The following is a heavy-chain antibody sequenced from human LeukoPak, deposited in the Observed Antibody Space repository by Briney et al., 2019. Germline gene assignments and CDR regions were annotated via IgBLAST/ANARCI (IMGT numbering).Heavy chain of an antibody. V-gene: IGHV3-30*18. CDR2: ISYDGSNK. J-gene: IGHJ4*02. D-gene: IGHD3-22*01. CDR1: GFTFSSYG. Sequence: GGSLRLSCAASGFTFSSYGMHWVRQAPGKGLEWVAVISYDGSNKYYADSVKGRFTISRDNSKNTLYLQMNSLRAEDTAVYYCAKFSLLTYYYDSSGYYMDYWGQGTLVTVSS. CDR3: AKFSLLTYYYDSSGYYMDY.